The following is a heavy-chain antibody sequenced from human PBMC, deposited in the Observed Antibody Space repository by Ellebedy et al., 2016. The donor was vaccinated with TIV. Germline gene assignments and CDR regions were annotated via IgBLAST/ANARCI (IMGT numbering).Heavy chain of an antibody. CDR3: TRGYYYDSSGYYPGPYYYGMDV. Sequence: SETLSLTCTVSGGSISSSSSYWGWIRQPPGKGLEWIGSIYYSGSTYYNPSLKSRVTVSVDTSKNQFSLKLSSVTAADTAVYYCTRGYYYDSSGYYPGPYYYGMDVWGQGTTVTVSS. V-gene: IGHV4-39*07. J-gene: IGHJ6*02. CDR2: IYYSGST. D-gene: IGHD3-22*01. CDR1: GGSISSSSSY.